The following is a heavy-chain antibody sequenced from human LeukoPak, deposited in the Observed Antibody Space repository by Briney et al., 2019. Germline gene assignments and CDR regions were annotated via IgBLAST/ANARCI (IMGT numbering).Heavy chain of an antibody. CDR3: ANKSVVVPAAMRDHFDY. J-gene: IGHJ4*02. Sequence: GGSLRLSCAAYGFTFDDYAMHWVRQAPGKGLEWVSGISWNSGSIGYADSVKGRFTISRDNAKNSLYLQMNSLRAEDTALYYCANKSVVVPAAMRDHFDYWGQGTLVTVSS. CDR2: ISWNSGSI. V-gene: IGHV3-9*01. D-gene: IGHD2-2*01. CDR1: GFTFDDYA.